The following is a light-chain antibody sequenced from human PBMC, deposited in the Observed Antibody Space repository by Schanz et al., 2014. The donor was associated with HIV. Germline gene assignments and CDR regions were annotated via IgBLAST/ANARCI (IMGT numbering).Light chain of an antibody. CDR2: DTS. J-gene: IGKJ2*01. Sequence: DIQMTQSPSSLSASVGDRVTITCRERGVISHSVAWFQQAPGKAPRSLISDTSSLQAGVPSRFSGSGSGTEYTLTITSLQPEDFASYYCQQFNTYPYTFRQGT. CDR1: GVISHS. V-gene: IGKV1-16*01. CDR3: QQFNTYPYT.